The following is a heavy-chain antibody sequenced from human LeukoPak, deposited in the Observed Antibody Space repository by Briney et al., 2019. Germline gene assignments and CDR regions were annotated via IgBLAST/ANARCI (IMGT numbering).Heavy chain of an antibody. CDR2: IYYSGST. V-gene: IGHV4-59*01. D-gene: IGHD3-22*01. CDR1: GGSISSYY. CDR3: ARARYDSSGYRFDY. J-gene: IGHJ4*02. Sequence: SETLSLTCTVSGGSISSYYWSWIRQPPGKGLEWIGYIYYSGSTNYNPSLKSRVTISVDTSKNQFSLRLSSVTAADTAVYYCARARYDSSGYRFDYWGQGTLVTVSS.